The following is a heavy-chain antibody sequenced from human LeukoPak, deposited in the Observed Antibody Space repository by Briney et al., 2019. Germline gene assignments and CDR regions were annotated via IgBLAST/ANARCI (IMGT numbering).Heavy chain of an antibody. CDR3: ARDKLLWFGELLGYYGMDV. CDR1: GFTVSSNY. D-gene: IGHD3-10*01. Sequence: PGGSPRRFCAASGFTVSSNYMSRGRQAPRDGLEWGFVFYCGGSTYYADSVKGRFTISRDNSKNTLYLQMNSLRAEDTAVYYCARDKLLWFGELLGYYGMDVWGQGTTVTVSS. CDR2: FYCGGST. J-gene: IGHJ6*02. V-gene: IGHV3-53*01.